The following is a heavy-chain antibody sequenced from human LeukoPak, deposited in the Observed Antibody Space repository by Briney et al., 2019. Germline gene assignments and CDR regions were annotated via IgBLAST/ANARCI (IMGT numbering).Heavy chain of an antibody. J-gene: IGHJ4*02. CDR3: ARMNGGSLSSYYFDY. CDR2: LSVSGGTT. V-gene: IGHV3-23*01. Sequence: GGSLRLPCAASGFGFSGYAMNWVRQAPGKGLEWVSSLSVSGGTTYYTDSVKGRFTVSRDNSRDTLYLQMHSLRVEDTAVYYCARMNGGSLSSYYFDYWGQGILVTVPS. D-gene: IGHD1-26*01. CDR1: GFGFSGYA.